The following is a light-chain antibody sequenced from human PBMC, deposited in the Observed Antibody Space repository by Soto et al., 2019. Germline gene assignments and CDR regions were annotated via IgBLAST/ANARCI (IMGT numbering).Light chain of an antibody. CDR3: CSYAGSNNFVV. Sequence: QSALTQPASVSGSPGQSITISCTGTSSDIGNYNLVSWYQQHPGKAPKLMIYEGSERPSGVSNRFSGSKSANTASLTISGLQAEAEADYYCCSYAGSNNFVVFGGGTKLTVL. CDR1: SSDIGNYNL. J-gene: IGLJ2*01. CDR2: EGS. V-gene: IGLV2-23*03.